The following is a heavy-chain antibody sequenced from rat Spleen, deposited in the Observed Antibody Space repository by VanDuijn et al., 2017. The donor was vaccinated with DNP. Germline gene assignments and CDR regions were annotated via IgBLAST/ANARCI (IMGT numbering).Heavy chain of an antibody. Sequence: EVQLKESGPGLVQPSQTLSLTCTVSGFSLTDYSVHWVRQPPGKGLEWMGVMWSGGTTAYNSALKSRLSISRDTSESQVFLKMNSLQTEDTAIYFCTRTGSYKSGYYFDYWGQGVMVTASS. CDR1: GFSLTDYS. J-gene: IGHJ2*01. CDR2: MWSGGTT. CDR3: TRTGSYKSGYYFDY. V-gene: IGHV2S63*01. D-gene: IGHD4-3*01.